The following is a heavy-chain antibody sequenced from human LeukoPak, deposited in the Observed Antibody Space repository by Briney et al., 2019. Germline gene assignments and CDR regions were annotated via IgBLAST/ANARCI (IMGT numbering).Heavy chain of an antibody. CDR1: GFTFSSYA. CDR3: ARDQPIQLWLLEGYFDY. V-gene: IGHV3-30-3*01. CDR2: ISYDGSNK. D-gene: IGHD5-18*01. Sequence: GGSLRLSCAASGFTFSSYAMHWVRQAPGKGLEWVAVISYDGSNKYCADSVKGRFTISRDNSKNTLYLQMNSLRAEDTAVYYCARDQPIQLWLLEGYFDYWGQGTLVTVSS. J-gene: IGHJ4*02.